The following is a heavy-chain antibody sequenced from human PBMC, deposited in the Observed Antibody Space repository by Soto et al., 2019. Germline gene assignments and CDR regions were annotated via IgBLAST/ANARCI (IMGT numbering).Heavy chain of an antibody. V-gene: IGHV1-18*01. CDR2: ISAYNGNR. CDR1: GYTFTCYE. D-gene: IGHD5-12*01. Sequence: GAPVKVSCKASGYTFTCYEINWVRHAPGQGLEWMGWISAYNGNRNYAQKFQGRVTMTTDTSTSTAYMELRSLKSDDTAVYYCARGGIYSGDDPVSHWGQGTLVTVSS. CDR3: ARGGIYSGDDPVSH. J-gene: IGHJ4*02.